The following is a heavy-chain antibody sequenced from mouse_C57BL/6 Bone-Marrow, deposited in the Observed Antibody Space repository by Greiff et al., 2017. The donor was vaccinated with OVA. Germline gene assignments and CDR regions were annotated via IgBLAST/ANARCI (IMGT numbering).Heavy chain of an antibody. CDR2: IYPRDGST. V-gene: IGHV1-78*01. J-gene: IGHJ1*03. D-gene: IGHD1-1*01. Sequence: VKLVESDAELVKPGASVKISCKVSGYTFTDHTIHWMKQRPEQGLEWIGYIYPRDGSTKYNEKFKGKATLTADKSSSTAYMQLNSLTSEDSAVYFCARLDYYGSSYGYIDVWGTGTTVTVSS. CDR3: ARLDYYGSSYGYIDV. CDR1: GYTFTDHT.